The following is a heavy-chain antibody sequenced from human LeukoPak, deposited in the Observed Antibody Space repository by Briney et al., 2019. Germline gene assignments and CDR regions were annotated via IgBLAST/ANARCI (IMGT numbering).Heavy chain of an antibody. CDR3: ARAPGGYNYAVDY. J-gene: IGHJ4*02. D-gene: IGHD5-24*01. CDR2: ISSSSTI. CDR1: GFTFSSYS. Sequence: GGSLRLSCAASGFTFSSYSMNWVRQAPGKGLEWVSYISSSSTIYYADSVKGRFTISRDNAKNSLYLQMNSLRAEDTAVYYCARAPGGYNYAVDYWGQGTLVTVSS. V-gene: IGHV3-48*01.